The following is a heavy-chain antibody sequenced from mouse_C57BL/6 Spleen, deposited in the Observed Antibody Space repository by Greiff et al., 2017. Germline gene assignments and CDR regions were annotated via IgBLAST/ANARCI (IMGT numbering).Heavy chain of an antibody. CDR1: GFTFSDYG. D-gene: IGHD2-2*01. CDR2: ISRGSSTI. J-gene: IGHJ1*03. Sequence: EVQLVESGGGLVKPGGSLKLSCAASGFTFSDYGMHWVRQAPERGLEWVAYISRGSSTIYYADTVKGRFTISRDNARNTLFLQMTRLRSEDTAMYYCAGKGLGFDVWGTGTTVTVSS. V-gene: IGHV5-17*01. CDR3: AGKGLGFDV.